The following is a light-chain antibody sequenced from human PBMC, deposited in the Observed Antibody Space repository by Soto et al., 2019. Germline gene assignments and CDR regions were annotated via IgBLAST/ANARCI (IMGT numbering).Light chain of an antibody. Sequence: EIVLTQSPGTLSLSPGERATLSCRASQSVSSSFLAWYQQKPGQAPRLLIYGASSRATGIPDRFSGSGSGRGLPITTSSLETEDPAVYKCQQYGSPPFDPGTKVDI. CDR1: QSVSSSF. V-gene: IGKV3-20*01. J-gene: IGKJ3*01. CDR2: GAS. CDR3: QQYGSPP.